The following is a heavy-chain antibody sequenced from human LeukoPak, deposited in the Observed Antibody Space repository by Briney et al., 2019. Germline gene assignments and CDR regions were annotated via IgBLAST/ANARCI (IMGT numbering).Heavy chain of an antibody. J-gene: IGHJ3*02. CDR1: GYTLTELS. Sequence: ASVKVSCKVSGYTLTELSMHWVRQAPGKGLEWMGGFDPEDGETIYAQKFQGRVTMTEDTSTDTAYMELSSLRSEDTAVCYCATDIDPGGLYAFDIWGQGTMVTVSS. CDR2: FDPEDGET. V-gene: IGHV1-24*01. CDR3: ATDIDPGGLYAFDI.